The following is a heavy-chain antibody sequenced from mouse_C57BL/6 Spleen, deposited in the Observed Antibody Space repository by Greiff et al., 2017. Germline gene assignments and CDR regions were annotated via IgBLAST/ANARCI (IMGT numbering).Heavy chain of an antibody. CDR1: GFTFSDYG. J-gene: IGHJ4*01. Sequence: KLVESGGGLVQPGGSLKLSCAASGFTFSDYGMHWVRQAPEKGLEWVAYISSGSSTIYYADTVKGRFTISRDNAKNTLFLQMTSLRSEDTAIYYCPRPWDAALSYWGQGTSFPVSS. V-gene: IGHV5-17*01. D-gene: IGHD4-1*01. CDR3: PRPWDAALSY. CDR2: ISSGSSTI.